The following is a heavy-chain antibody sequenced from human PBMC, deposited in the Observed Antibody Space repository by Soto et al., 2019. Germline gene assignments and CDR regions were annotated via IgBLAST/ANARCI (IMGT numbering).Heavy chain of an antibody. V-gene: IGHV3-23*01. CDR2: ITGGADDT. Sequence: EVQLLESGGGLVQPGGSLRLSCAASGFTFSTYVMSWVRQAPGQGLEWVSAITGGADDTYNADSVRGRFTISRDNSKNTLYLQMNSPRAEDTAVYYCAKGSSNSRPYYFDYWGQGTLVTVSS. CDR1: GFTFSTYV. CDR3: AKGSSNSRPYYFDY. J-gene: IGHJ4*02. D-gene: IGHD2-2*01.